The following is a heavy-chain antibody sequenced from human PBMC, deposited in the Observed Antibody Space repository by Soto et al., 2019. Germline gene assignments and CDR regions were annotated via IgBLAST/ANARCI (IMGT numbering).Heavy chain of an antibody. J-gene: IGHJ4*02. CDR2: FDPEDGDT. CDR1: GYTLTDLS. V-gene: IGHV1-24*01. CDR3: ATHRGGRFLEWLREGSVGY. Sequence: QVQLVQSGAEVKKPGASVKVSCKVSGYTLTDLSMQWVRQAPGKGLEWMGGFDPEDGDTIYAQKFQGRVTMTEDTSTDTASLAMGNLRSEDTAVYYCATHRGGRFLEWLREGSVGYWGQGTLGSVSS. D-gene: IGHD3-3*01.